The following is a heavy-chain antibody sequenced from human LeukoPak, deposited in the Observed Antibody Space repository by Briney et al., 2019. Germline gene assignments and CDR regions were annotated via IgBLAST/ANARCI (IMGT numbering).Heavy chain of an antibody. CDR3: ARGLGYCSTTTCLLPFDY. CDR2: IYSGGST. CDR1: GFTVSSNY. J-gene: IGHJ4*02. V-gene: IGHV3-53*01. D-gene: IGHD2-2*01. Sequence: GGSLRLSCAVSGFTVSSNYMSWVRQAPGKGLEWVSVIYSGGSTYYADSVKGRFTISRDNSKNTLYLQMNSLRAEDTAVHYCARGLGYCSTTTCLLPFDYWGQGTLVTVSS.